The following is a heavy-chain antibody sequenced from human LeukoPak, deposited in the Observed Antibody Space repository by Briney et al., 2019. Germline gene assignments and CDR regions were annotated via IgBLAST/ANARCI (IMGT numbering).Heavy chain of an antibody. Sequence: PGGSLRLSCAASGFTFSRYSMNWVRQAAGKGLEWVSYISSSSSTIYYADSVKGRFTISRDNAKNSLYLQMNSLRAEDTAVYYCARGGEYSYPPRWGQGTLVTVSS. CDR2: ISSSSSTI. CDR3: ARGGEYSYPPR. V-gene: IGHV3-48*04. CDR1: GFTFSRYS. J-gene: IGHJ4*02. D-gene: IGHD5-18*01.